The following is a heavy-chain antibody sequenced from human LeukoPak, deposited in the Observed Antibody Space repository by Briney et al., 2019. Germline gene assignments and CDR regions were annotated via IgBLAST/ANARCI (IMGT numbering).Heavy chain of an antibody. J-gene: IGHJ3*02. V-gene: IGHV3-7*02. CDR3: ARRQFHSGSAFDI. CDR2: IKQDGSEK. CDR1: GFTFSTYW. D-gene: IGHD2-21*01. Sequence: PGGSLRLSCAASGFTFSTYWMSWVRQAPGKGLEWVANIKQDGSEKYYVDSVKGRFTISRDNAKNSLSLQMNSLRTEDTAVYYCARRQFHSGSAFDIWGQGTMVTVSS.